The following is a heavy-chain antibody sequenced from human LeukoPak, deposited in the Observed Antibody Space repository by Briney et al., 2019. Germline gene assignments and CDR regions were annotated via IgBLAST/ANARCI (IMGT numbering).Heavy chain of an antibody. V-gene: IGHV4-39*01. Sequence: SSETLSLTCTVSGGSITSSRYYWGWIRQPPGKGLEWVGSVFYSGNAYYNPSLKSRVTISVGTSKNQFSLRLNSVTATDTAVYYCARRNSSSLNWFDPWGPGTLVTVSS. CDR2: VFYSGNA. CDR1: GGSITSSRYY. J-gene: IGHJ5*02. D-gene: IGHD6-13*01. CDR3: ARRNSSSLNWFDP.